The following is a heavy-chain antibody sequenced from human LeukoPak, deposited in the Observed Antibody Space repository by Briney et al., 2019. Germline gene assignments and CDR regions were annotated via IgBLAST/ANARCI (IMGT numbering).Heavy chain of an antibody. CDR3: ASVGRRDGYNWGAFDI. CDR2: INPSGGST. Sequence: GASVAVSCKASGYTFTSYYMHWVRQAPGQGLEWMGIINPSGGSTSYAQKFQGRVTMTRDMSTSTVYMELSSLRSEDTAVYYCASVGRRDGYNWGAFDIWGQGTMVTVSS. J-gene: IGHJ3*02. D-gene: IGHD5-24*01. V-gene: IGHV1-46*01. CDR1: GYTFTSYY.